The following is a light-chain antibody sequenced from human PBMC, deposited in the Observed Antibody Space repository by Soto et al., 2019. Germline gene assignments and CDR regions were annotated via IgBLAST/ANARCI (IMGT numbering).Light chain of an antibody. Sequence: QSVLTQPPSASGTPGQRVTISCSGSSSNIGSNYVYWYQQLPGTAPKLLIYRNNQRPSGVPDRFSGSKSGTSASLAISGLLSEDKADYYCAAWDDSLGVVFGRGTKLTVL. CDR2: RNN. J-gene: IGLJ3*02. CDR3: AAWDDSLGVV. CDR1: SSNIGSNY. V-gene: IGLV1-47*01.